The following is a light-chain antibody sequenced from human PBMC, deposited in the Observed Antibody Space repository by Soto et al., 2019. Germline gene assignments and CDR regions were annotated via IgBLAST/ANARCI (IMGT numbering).Light chain of an antibody. J-gene: IGKJ4*01. V-gene: IGKV3-15*01. CDR2: GIS. CDR3: QQYHSWPLT. Sequence: EIVMTQSPATLSVSPGEGATLSCRASQSLSINLAWYQQKPGQAPRLLIYGISNRVPGIPVRFSDSGSGTEFTLTISSLQSEDVAVYYCQQYHSWPLTFGGGTKVQI. CDR1: QSLSIN.